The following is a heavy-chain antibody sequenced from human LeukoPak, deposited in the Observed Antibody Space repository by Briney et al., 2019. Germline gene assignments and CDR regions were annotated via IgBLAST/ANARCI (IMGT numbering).Heavy chain of an antibody. CDR1: GGSISSGGYY. Sequence: SETLSLTCTVSGGSISSGGYYWRWIRQHPGKGLEWIGYIYYSGSTYYNPSLKSRVTISVDTSKNQFSLKLSSVTAADTAVYYCARDGEYCSSTSCYGGAFDIWGQGTMVTVSS. D-gene: IGHD2-2*01. CDR3: ARDGEYCSSTSCYGGAFDI. V-gene: IGHV4-31*03. J-gene: IGHJ3*02. CDR2: IYYSGST.